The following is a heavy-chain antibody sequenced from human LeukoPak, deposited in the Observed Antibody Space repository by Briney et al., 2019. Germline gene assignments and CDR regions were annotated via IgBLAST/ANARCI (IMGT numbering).Heavy chain of an antibody. CDR1: GFTFSDYY. D-gene: IGHD2-21*02. J-gene: IGHJ3*01. Sequence: GGSLRLSCAASGFTFSDYYMSWIRQAPGKGLEWVSYISSSGSTIYYADSVKVRFTISRDNAKNSLYLEMNTLRAEETAVYYCARECGGDCPIAPDAFDFWGQGTMVTVSS. V-gene: IGHV3-11*04. CDR3: ARECGGDCPIAPDAFDF. CDR2: ISSSGSTI.